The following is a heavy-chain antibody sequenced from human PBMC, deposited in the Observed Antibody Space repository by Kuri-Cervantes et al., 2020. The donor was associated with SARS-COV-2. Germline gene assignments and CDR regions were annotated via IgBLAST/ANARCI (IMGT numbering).Heavy chain of an antibody. CDR2: ISYDGSNK. V-gene: IGHV3-30-3*01. Sequence: GESLKISCAASGFTFSDHYVDWVRQAPGKGLEWVAVISYDGSNKYFAESVKGRFTISRDNSKNTLYLQMSSLKAEDTAMYYCARNRIGVHDSWGQGTLVTVSS. CDR1: GFTFSDHY. J-gene: IGHJ4*02. D-gene: IGHD2-15*01. CDR3: ARNRIGVHDS.